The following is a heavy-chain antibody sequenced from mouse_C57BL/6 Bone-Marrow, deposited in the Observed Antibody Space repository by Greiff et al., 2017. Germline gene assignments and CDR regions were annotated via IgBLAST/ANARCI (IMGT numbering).Heavy chain of an antibody. CDR3: ARGGWLLLYAMDY. CDR1: GYTFTSYW. Sequence: QVQLKQPGAELVKPGASVKMSCKASGYTFTSYWITWVKQRPGQGLEWIGDIYPGSGSTNYNEKFKSKATLTVDTSSSTAYMQLSSLTSEDSAVYYCARGGWLLLYAMDYWGQGTSVTVSA. D-gene: IGHD2-3*01. J-gene: IGHJ4*01. CDR2: IYPGSGST. V-gene: IGHV1-55*01.